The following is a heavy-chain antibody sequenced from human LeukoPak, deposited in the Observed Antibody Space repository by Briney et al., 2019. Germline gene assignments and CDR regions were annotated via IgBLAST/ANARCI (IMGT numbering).Heavy chain of an antibody. Sequence: SETLSLTCAVYGGSFSGYYWSWIRQPPGKGLEWIGEINHSGSTNYNPSLKSRVTISVDTSKNQFSLKLSSVTAAVTAVYYCARGRPIGGNSLLSYWGQGTLVTVSS. CDR2: INHSGST. CDR3: ARGRPIGGNSLLSY. J-gene: IGHJ4*02. D-gene: IGHD4-23*01. CDR1: GGSFSGYY. V-gene: IGHV4-34*01.